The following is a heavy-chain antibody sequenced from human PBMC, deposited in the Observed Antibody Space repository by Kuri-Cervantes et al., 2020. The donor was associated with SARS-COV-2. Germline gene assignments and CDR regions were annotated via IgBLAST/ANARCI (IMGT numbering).Heavy chain of an antibody. Sequence: ASVKVSCKASAYTFTGYYMHWVRQAPGQGLEWMGWINPNSCGTNYAQKFQGRVTMTREQSISTAYMERSRLRSDDTAVYYCARGYTIFGVVGYFDLWGSGNLVTVSS. D-gene: IGHD3-3*01. J-gene: IGHJ2*01. V-gene: IGHV1-2*02. CDR1: AYTFTGYY. CDR3: ARGYTIFGVVGYFDL. CDR2: INPNSCGT.